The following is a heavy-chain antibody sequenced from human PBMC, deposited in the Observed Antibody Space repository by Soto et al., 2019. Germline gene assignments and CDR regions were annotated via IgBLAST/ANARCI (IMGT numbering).Heavy chain of an antibody. CDR2: ISYDGSNK. CDR1: GFTFSSYG. Sequence: SLRLSCAASGFTFSSYGMHWVRQAPGKGLEWVAVISYDGSNKYYADSVKGRFTISRDNSKNTLYLQMNSLRAEDTAVYYCAKDPLDREEYYYDSSGYPAILKYYFDYWGQGTLVTVSS. D-gene: IGHD3-22*01. V-gene: IGHV3-30*18. J-gene: IGHJ4*02. CDR3: AKDPLDREEYYYDSSGYPAILKYYFDY.